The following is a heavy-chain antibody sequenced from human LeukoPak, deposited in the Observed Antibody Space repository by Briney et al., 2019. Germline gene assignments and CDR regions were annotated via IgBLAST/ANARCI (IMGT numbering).Heavy chain of an antibody. D-gene: IGHD1-14*01. CDR3: ARDDGETGGAFDY. V-gene: IGHV1-18*01. Sequence: QXGGWVGWISAYNGNTNYAQNLQGRVTMTTHTSTTTAYMELRSLRSDDTAVYYCARDDGETGGAFDYWGQGTLVTVSS. J-gene: IGHJ4*02. CDR2: ISAYNGNT.